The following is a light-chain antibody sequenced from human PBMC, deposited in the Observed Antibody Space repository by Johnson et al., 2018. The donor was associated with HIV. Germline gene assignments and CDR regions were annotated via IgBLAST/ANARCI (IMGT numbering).Light chain of an antibody. J-gene: IGLJ1*01. Sequence: QSVLTQPPSVSAAPGQRVTISCSGSSSTIGSNYVSWYQQFPGAAPKLLIYENNKRPSGIPDRFSGSKSGTSASLGITGLQTGDEADYYCGTWDNSLSTGGVFGTGTKVTVL. V-gene: IGLV1-51*02. CDR2: ENN. CDR3: GTWDNSLSTGGV. CDR1: SSTIGSNY.